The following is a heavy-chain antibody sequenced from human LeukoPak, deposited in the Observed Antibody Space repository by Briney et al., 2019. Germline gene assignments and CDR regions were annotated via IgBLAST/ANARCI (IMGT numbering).Heavy chain of an antibody. J-gene: IGHJ3*02. V-gene: IGHV4-30-2*01. Sequence: SETLSLTCTVSGGSISSGGYYWSWIRQPPGKGLEWIGYIYHSGSTYYNPSLKSRVTISVDRSKNQFSLKLSSVTAADTAVYYCARDENAGSAGGAFDIWGQGTMVTVSS. CDR1: GGSISSGGYY. CDR3: ARDENAGSAGGAFDI. D-gene: IGHD6-13*01. CDR2: IYHSGST.